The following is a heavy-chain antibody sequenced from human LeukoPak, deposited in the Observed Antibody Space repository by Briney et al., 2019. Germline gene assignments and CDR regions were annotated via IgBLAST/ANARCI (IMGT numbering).Heavy chain of an antibody. J-gene: IGHJ4*02. CDR1: GFTFSHFW. CDR3: AREDGYCSGGNCYSYFDS. Sequence: GGSLRLSCAASGFTFSHFWMSWVRQAPGKGLEWVAYIKKTGSETYYVDSVKGRYTITRDNTRNSLFLQMYSLRAEDTAVYFCAREDGYCSGGNCYSYFDSWGQGTLVTVSS. V-gene: IGHV3-7*01. D-gene: IGHD2-15*01. CDR2: IKKTGSET.